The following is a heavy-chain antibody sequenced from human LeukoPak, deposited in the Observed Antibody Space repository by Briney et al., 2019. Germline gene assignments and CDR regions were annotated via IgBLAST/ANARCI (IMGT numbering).Heavy chain of an antibody. CDR1: GFTFSSYA. CDR2: ISGSGGST. Sequence: GRSLRLSCAASGFTFSSYAMSWVRQAPGKGLEWVSAISGSGGSTYYANSVKGRFTISRDNSKNTLYLQMNSLRAEDTAVYYCAKDPGPVPAAIFWFDPWGQGTLVTVSS. CDR3: AKDPGPVPAAIFWFDP. D-gene: IGHD2-2*01. J-gene: IGHJ5*02. V-gene: IGHV3-23*01.